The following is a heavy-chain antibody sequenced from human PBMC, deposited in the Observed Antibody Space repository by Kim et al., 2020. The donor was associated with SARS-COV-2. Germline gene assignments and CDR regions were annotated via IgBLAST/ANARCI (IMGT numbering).Heavy chain of an antibody. J-gene: IGHJ6*02. Sequence: SETLSLTCTVSGGSISSSIYYWGWIRQPPGKGLEWIGSIYYSGSTYYNPSLKSRVTISVDTSKNQFSLKLSSVTAADTAVYYCARHSQYQLPGDYGMDVWGQGTTVTVSS. D-gene: IGHD2-2*01. CDR3: ARHSQYQLPGDYGMDV. V-gene: IGHV4-39*01. CDR2: IYYSGST. CDR1: GGSISSSIYY.